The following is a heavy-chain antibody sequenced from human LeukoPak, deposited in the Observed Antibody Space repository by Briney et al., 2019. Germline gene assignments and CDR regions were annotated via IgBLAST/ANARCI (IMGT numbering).Heavy chain of an antibody. D-gene: IGHD3-10*02. V-gene: IGHV4-59*01. CDR1: DDSITMYY. CDR2: VDHTGST. CDR3: ATYHFRGATHYFDY. Sequence: SETLSLTCSVSDDSITMYYWTWIRQPPGKGLEWIGYVDHTGSTNFNPSLNSRVTISVDTSKNQFSLKLRSVTAADTAVYYCATYHFRGATHYFDYWGQGILVTVSS. J-gene: IGHJ4*02.